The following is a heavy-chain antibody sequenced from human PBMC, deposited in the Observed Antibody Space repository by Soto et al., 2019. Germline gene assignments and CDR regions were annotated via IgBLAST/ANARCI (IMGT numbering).Heavy chain of an antibody. J-gene: IGHJ4*02. D-gene: IGHD2-21*01. V-gene: IGHV1-3*01. CDR3: VRDMQLWRLDS. CDR1: GYTFTRNA. CDR2: IDAGNGNT. Sequence: ASVKVSCKASGYTFTRNAIHWVRQAPGQRLEWIGKIDAGNGNTKYSQKFQDRVTITRDTSASAAYMELRTLRAEDTAVYYCVRDMQLWRLDSWGQGTLVTVSS.